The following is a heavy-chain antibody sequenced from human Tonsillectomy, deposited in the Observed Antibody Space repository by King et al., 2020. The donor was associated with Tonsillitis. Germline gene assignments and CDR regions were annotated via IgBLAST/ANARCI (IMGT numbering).Heavy chain of an antibody. CDR1: GYIFDNYW. V-gene: IGHV5-51*01. CDR2: VYPGNSIV. CDR3: TRHHGQTNKNDY. D-gene: IGHD1/OR15-1a*01. J-gene: IGHJ4*02. Sequence: VQLVESGAEVHKPGESLKISCRTSGYIFDNYWIAWVRQMPGKGLEWMGIVYPGNSIVIYDTSFEGQITISADKSISTAYLQWSSLKASDTAMYYCTRHHGQTNKNDYWGQGTLVTVSS.